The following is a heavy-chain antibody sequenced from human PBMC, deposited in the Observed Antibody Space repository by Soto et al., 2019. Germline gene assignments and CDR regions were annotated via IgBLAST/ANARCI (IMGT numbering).Heavy chain of an antibody. D-gene: IGHD6-6*01. Sequence: GGSLRLSCAASGFTFSSYGMHWVRQAPGKGLEKVAVIWNDGSNKYYADSVKGRFTISRDNSKNTLYLQMNSLRAEDTAVYYWAIFRYLDPSSSPSYFYDYYIGVWGKGNTGTVSS. J-gene: IGHJ6*03. CDR3: AIFRYLDPSSSPSYFYDYYIGV. V-gene: IGHV3-33*01. CDR2: IWNDGSNK. CDR1: GFTFSSYG.